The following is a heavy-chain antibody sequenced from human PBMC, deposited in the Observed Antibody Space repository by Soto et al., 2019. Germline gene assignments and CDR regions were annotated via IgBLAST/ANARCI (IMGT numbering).Heavy chain of an antibody. CDR2: IDPSDSYT. CDR1: GFTFTSYW. V-gene: IGHV5-10-1*01. D-gene: IGHD1-20*01. Sequence: ESLKISCKGSGFTFTSYWISWVRQMPGKGLEWMGRIDPSDSYTNYSPSFQGHVTISADKSISTAYLQWSSLKASDTAMYYCVRHRNAWYTVDYWGQGTLVTVSS. J-gene: IGHJ4*02. CDR3: VRHRNAWYTVDY.